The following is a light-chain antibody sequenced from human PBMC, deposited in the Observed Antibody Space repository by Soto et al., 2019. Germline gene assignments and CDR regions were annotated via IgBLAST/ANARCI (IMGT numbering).Light chain of an antibody. J-gene: IGLJ7*01. CDR1: SSDVNDYTY. CDR2: EVS. V-gene: IGLV2-8*01. CDR3: LLFAGNNNVL. Sequence: QSALTQPPSASGSPGQSVTISCTGASSDVNDYTYVSWHQQHPGKAPKLILYEVSKRLSGVPDRLSGSKSGDTASLTVSALQTEDEADYSCLLFAGNNNVLFGAGTQLTVL.